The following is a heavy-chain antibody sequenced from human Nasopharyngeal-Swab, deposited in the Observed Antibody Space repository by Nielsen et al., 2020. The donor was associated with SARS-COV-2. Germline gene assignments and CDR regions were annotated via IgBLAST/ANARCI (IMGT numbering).Heavy chain of an antibody. J-gene: IGHJ6*02. D-gene: IGHD1-26*01. V-gene: IGHV1-46*01. CDR3: AREIVGASYYYYGMDV. CDR2: INPSGGST. Sequence: WVRQAPGQGLEWMGIINPSGGSTSYAQKFQGRVTMTRDTSTSTVYMELSSLRSEDTAVYYCAREIVGASYYYYGMDVWGQGTTATVSS.